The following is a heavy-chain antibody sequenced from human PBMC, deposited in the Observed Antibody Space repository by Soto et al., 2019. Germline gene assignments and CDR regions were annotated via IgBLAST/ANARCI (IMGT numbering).Heavy chain of an antibody. V-gene: IGHV1-3*01. D-gene: IGHD6-6*01. J-gene: IGHJ4*02. CDR2: INAGNGNT. CDR1: GYTFTSYA. Sequence: ASVKVSCKASGYTFTSYAMHWVRQAPGQRLEWMGWINAGNGNTKYSQKFQGRVTITRDTSASTAYMELSSLRSEDTAVYYCARDLEYSSSSWYFDYWGQGTIVPVSS. CDR3: ARDLEYSSSSWYFDY.